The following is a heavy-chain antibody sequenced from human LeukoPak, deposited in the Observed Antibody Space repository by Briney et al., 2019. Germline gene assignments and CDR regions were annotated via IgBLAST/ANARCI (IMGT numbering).Heavy chain of an antibody. D-gene: IGHD2-2*03. CDR3: ASLGIVVVPAAISSWFDP. V-gene: IGHV4-34*01. J-gene: IGHJ5*02. CDR2: INHSGST. Sequence: SETLSLTCAVYGGSFSGYYWSWIRQPPGKGLEWIGEINHSGSTNYNPSLKSRVTISVDTSKNQFSLKLSSVTAADTAVYYCASLGIVVVPAAISSWFDPWGQGTLVTVSS. CDR1: GGSFSGYY.